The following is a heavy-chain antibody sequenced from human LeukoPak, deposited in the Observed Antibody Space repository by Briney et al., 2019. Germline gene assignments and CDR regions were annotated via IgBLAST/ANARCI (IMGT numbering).Heavy chain of an antibody. D-gene: IGHD3-9*01. CDR2: ISSNGGST. Sequence: GGSLRLSCSASRFTFSSYAMHWVRQAPGKGLEYVSAISSNGGSTYYADSVKGRFTISRDNSKNTLYLQMSSLRAEDTAVYYCVNSEFYDILTGPGGYWGQGTLVTVSS. J-gene: IGHJ4*02. CDR1: RFTFSSYA. V-gene: IGHV3-64D*06. CDR3: VNSEFYDILTGPGGY.